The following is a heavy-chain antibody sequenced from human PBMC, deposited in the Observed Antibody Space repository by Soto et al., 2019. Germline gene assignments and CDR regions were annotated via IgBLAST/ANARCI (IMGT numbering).Heavy chain of an antibody. Sequence: EVQLVESGGGLVKPGGSLRLSCAASGFTFSSYSMNWVRQAPGKGLEWVSSISSSSSYIYYADSVKGRFTISRDNAKNSLYLQMNSLRAEDTAVYYCARDVKNLEWLLYDAFDIWGQGTMVTVSS. CDR3: ARDVKNLEWLLYDAFDI. D-gene: IGHD3-3*01. CDR1: GFTFSSYS. CDR2: ISSSSSYI. J-gene: IGHJ3*02. V-gene: IGHV3-21*01.